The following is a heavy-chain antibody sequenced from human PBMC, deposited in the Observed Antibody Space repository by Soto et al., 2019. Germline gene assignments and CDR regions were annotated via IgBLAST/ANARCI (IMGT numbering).Heavy chain of an antibody. J-gene: IGHJ4*02. V-gene: IGHV3-23*01. Sequence: PGGSLRLSCAASGFTFSSYSMNWIRQAPGKGLEWVSSISGSGGSTYYADSVKGRFTISRDNSKNTLYLQMNSLRAEDTAVYYCATESERSGYYSPFDYWGQGTLVTVSP. CDR1: GFTFSSYS. D-gene: IGHD3-22*01. CDR2: ISGSGGST. CDR3: ATESERSGYYSPFDY.